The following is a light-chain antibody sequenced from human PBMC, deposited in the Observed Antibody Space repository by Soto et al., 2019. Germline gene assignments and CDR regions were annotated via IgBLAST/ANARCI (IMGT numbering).Light chain of an antibody. V-gene: IGKV3-20*01. CDR1: QSIGSTY. Sequence: EIVLTQSPGTLSLSPGESATLSCRASQSIGSTYLAWYQQRPGQVPRLLISGTSTRATGIPDRFTGSGSGTDFTLTISRLQPEDFATYYCQHYNSYSEAFGQGTKVELK. J-gene: IGKJ1*01. CDR2: GTS. CDR3: QHYNSYSEA.